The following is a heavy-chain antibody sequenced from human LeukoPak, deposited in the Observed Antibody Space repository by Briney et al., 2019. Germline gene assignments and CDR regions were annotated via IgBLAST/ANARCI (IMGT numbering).Heavy chain of an antibody. Sequence: PGGSLRLSCAASGFTFSSYSMNWVRQAPGRGLEWVSSISSSSSYIYYADSVKGRFTISRDNAKNSLYLQMNSLRAEDTAVYYCAREGYDFWSGYSGYYYYYYYMDVWGKGTTVTVSS. CDR2: ISSSSSYI. V-gene: IGHV3-21*01. J-gene: IGHJ6*03. CDR3: AREGYDFWSGYSGYYYYYYYMDV. D-gene: IGHD3-3*01. CDR1: GFTFSSYS.